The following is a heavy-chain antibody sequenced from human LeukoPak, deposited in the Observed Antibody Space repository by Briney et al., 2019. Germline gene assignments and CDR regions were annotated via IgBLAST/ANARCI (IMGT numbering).Heavy chain of an antibody. CDR1: GGSISSGGYY. V-gene: IGHV4-31*03. J-gene: IGHJ4*02. CDR2: IYYSGST. Sequence: SQTLSLTCTVSGGSISSGGYYWSWIRQHPGKGLEWLGYIYYSGSTYYNPSLKSRVTISVDTSKNQFSLKLSSVTAADTAVYYCARRTRSGSYWGSDYWGQGTLVTVSS. D-gene: IGHD1-26*01. CDR3: ARRTRSGSYWGSDY.